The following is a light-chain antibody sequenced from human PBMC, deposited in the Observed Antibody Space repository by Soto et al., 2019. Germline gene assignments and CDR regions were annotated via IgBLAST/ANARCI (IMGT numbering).Light chain of an antibody. CDR1: QSLLHSNGHNY. Sequence: IVMTQSPLSLPVTPGAPASISCRTSQSLLHSNGHNYLDWYLQKTGQSPQLLISLGSNRASGGPGRFSGSAAGTDVTLKISRVDAEYVLVYYRRRALQTPLTFGGGTKVEIK. CDR3: RRALQTPLT. V-gene: IGKV2-28*01. J-gene: IGKJ4*02. CDR2: LGS.